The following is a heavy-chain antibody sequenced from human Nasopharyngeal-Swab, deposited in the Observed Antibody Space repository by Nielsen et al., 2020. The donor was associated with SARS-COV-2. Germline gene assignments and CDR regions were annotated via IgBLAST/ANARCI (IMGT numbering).Heavy chain of an antibody. V-gene: IGHV3-30*18. CDR3: AKGGGTTGTVGLDI. Sequence: GESLKISCAASGFTFRSYDMHWVRQAPGKGLEWVAVISYDGSNKYYADSVKGRLTISRDNSKNTLYLQMNSLRAEDTAVYYCAKGGGTTGTVGLDIWGQGTMVTVSS. J-gene: IGHJ3*02. D-gene: IGHD1-1*01. CDR1: GFTFRSYD. CDR2: ISYDGSNK.